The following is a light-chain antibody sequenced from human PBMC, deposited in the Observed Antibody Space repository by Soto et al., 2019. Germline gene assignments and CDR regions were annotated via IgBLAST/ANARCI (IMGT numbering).Light chain of an antibody. Sequence: DIQMTQSPSSLSASVGDRVTITCRXSQSISSYLNWYQQKPGKAPKLLIYAASSLQSGVPSRFSGSGSGTDFTLTISSLQPEDFATYYCQQSYSTPPITFGQGTRLEIK. CDR1: QSISSY. V-gene: IGKV1-39*01. CDR3: QQSYSTPPIT. CDR2: AAS. J-gene: IGKJ5*01.